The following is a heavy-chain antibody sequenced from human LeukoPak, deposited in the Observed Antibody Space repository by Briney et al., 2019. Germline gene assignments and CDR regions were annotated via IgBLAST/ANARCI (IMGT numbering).Heavy chain of an antibody. J-gene: IGHJ4*02. CDR2: VYPGDSDT. D-gene: IGHD3-22*01. V-gene: IGHV5-51*01. Sequence: GESLKISCKASGYSFTSYWIGWVRQMPGKGLEWMGIVYPGDSDTRYSPSFQGQVTISADKPISTAYLQWSSLEASDTAMHYCARHLDDSSGYYYRTMYYFDYWGQGTLVTVSS. CDR1: GYSFTSYW. CDR3: ARHLDDSSGYYYRTMYYFDY.